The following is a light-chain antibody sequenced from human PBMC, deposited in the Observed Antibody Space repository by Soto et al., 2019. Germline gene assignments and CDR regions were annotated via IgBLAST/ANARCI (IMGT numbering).Light chain of an antibody. CDR2: WAS. Sequence: ILITQSPDSLAVSLCETATVDLKSSQIVLYSSNNKHYLAWSQQKPGQPPKLLIYWASTRESWVPDRFSGSGSGTDFTLTISSLQAEDFATYYCQQLNSYHFGQGSRLEI. J-gene: IGKJ5*01. CDR3: QQLNSYH. V-gene: IGKV4-1*01. CDR1: QIVLYSSNNKHY.